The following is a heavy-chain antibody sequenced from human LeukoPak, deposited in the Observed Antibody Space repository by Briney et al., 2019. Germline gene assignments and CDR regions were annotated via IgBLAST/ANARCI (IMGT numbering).Heavy chain of an antibody. V-gene: IGHV1-2*02. CDR2: INPNSGGT. J-gene: IGHJ4*02. D-gene: IGHD2-8*01. CDR1: GYTFTSYY. Sequence: GASVKVSCKASGYTFTSYYMHWVRQAPGQGLEWMGWINPNSGGTNYAQKFQGRVTMTRDTSISTAYMELRRLRSDDTAVYYCARVYCTNGVCYTGDYWGQGTLVTVSS. CDR3: ARVYCTNGVCYTGDY.